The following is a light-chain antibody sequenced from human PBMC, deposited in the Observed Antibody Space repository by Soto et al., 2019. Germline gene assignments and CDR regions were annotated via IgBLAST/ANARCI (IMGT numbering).Light chain of an antibody. CDR3: SSYTSSSALLL. J-gene: IGLJ2*01. CDR1: SSDVGGFDS. CDR2: DVS. Sequence: QSALTQPASVSGSPGQSITISCTGTSSDVGGFDSVSWYQQHPGKAPKLMIYDVSSRPSGVSNRFSGSKSGNTASLTISGLQAEDEADYYRSSYTSSSALLLFGGGTKLTVL. V-gene: IGLV2-14*01.